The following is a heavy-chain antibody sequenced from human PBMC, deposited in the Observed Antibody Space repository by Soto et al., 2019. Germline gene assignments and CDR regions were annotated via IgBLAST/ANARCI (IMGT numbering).Heavy chain of an antibody. Sequence: SQTLSLTCAISGDSVSSTSAAWEWIRQTPSRGFEWLGRTRYTSKWSYEYALSVKGRIAISPDTSKNHFSLQLDSVTPEGTAVYYCVRVDWNDAGSWGQGTLVTVSS. CDR1: GDSVSSTSAA. D-gene: IGHD1-1*01. V-gene: IGHV6-1*01. CDR3: VRVDWNDAGS. J-gene: IGHJ5*02. CDR2: TRYTSKWSY.